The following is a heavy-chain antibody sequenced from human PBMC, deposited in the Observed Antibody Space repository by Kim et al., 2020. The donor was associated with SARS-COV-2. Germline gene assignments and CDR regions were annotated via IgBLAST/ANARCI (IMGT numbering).Heavy chain of an antibody. J-gene: IGHJ6*02. D-gene: IGHD2-15*01. CDR2: IYYSGST. V-gene: IGHV4-59*13. CDR3: ARMSGGSCYSGSCYYYGMDV. CDR1: GGSISSYY. Sequence: SETLSLTCTVSGGSISSYYWSWIRQPPGKGLEWIGYIYYSGSTNYNPSLKSRVTISVDTSKNQFSLKLSSVTAADTAVYYCARMSGGSCYSGSCYYYGMDVWGQGTTVTVSS.